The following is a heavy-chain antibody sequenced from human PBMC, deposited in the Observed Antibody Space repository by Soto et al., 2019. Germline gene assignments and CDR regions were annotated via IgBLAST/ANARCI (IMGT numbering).Heavy chain of an antibody. CDR1: GFPFTTYG. J-gene: IGHJ4*02. CDR2: ISYDGSNR. V-gene: IGHV3-30*03. CDR3: VGGKYYIDY. Sequence: QVQLVESGGGVVQPGRSLRLSCAASGFPFTTYGMHWVREGPGKGLEWVAVISYDGSNRYYADSVKGRFTISKDNSNNTVYLQMNNLRPDDTALYYCVGGKYYIDYRGQGTLVTVSS. D-gene: IGHD6-25*01.